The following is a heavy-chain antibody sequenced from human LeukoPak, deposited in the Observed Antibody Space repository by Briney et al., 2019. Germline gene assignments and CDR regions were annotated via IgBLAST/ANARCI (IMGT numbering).Heavy chain of an antibody. Sequence: ASVKVSCKASGYTFTGYYMHWVRQAPGQGLEWMGWINPNSGGTNYAQKFQGRVTMTRDTSISTAYMELSRLRSDDTAVYYCARGGITMTYYYYYMDVWGKGTTVTVSS. CDR2: INPNSGGT. D-gene: IGHD3-22*01. V-gene: IGHV1-2*02. J-gene: IGHJ6*03. CDR3: ARGGITMTYYYYYMDV. CDR1: GYTFTGYY.